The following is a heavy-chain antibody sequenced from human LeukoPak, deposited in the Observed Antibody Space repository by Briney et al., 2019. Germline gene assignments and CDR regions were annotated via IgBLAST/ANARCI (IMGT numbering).Heavy chain of an antibody. J-gene: IGHJ4*02. CDR3: AREILGGFNPGAY. V-gene: IGHV4-4*02. D-gene: IGHD3-10*01. CDR2: IHRSGSP. CDR1: LDSTTSNL. Sequence: SETLSLTCTVSLDSTTSNLCSWVRQPPGKGLEWIGEIHRSGSPNYNPSLQSRVTISIDRSRNQIALELSSVTAADTAVYYCAREILGGFNPGAYWGQGTLVTVSS.